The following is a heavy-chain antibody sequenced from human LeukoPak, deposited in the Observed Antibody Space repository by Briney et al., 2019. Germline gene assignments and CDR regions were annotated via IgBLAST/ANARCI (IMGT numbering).Heavy chain of an antibody. J-gene: IGHJ6*02. CDR2: ISSSSSYI. V-gene: IGHV3-21*04. Sequence: GGSLRLSCAASGFTFSSYSMNWVRQAPGKGLEWVSSISSSSSYIYYADSVKGRFTISRDNTKDSLYLQMSSLRAEDTAVYYCARDNYYGMDVWGQGTTVTVSS. CDR3: ARDNYYGMDV. CDR1: GFTFSSYS.